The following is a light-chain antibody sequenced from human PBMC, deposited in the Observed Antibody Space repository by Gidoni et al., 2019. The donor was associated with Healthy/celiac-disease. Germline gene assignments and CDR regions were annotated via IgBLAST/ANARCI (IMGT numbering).Light chain of an antibody. J-gene: IGKJ1*01. CDR3: QQYGSSPRT. CDR1: QGVSSSY. CDR2: GAS. Sequence: EIVLTQSPGTLSLSPGERATPSCRASQGVSSSYLARYQQKPGQAPRLLIYGASSRATGIPDRFSGSGSGTDFPLTISRLEPEDFAVYYCQQYGSSPRTFGQGTKVEIK. V-gene: IGKV3-20*01.